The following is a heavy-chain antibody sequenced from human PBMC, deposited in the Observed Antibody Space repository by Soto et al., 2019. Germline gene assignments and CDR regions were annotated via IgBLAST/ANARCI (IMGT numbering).Heavy chain of an antibody. J-gene: IGHJ5*02. CDR3: ARDLIAAGTRRNWFDP. CDR2: ISSSSSTI. Sequence: GGSLRLSCAASGFTFSSYSMNWVRQAPGKGLEWVSYISSSSSTIYYADSVKGRFTISRDNAKNSLYLQMNSLRAEDTAVYYCARDLIAAGTRRNWFDPWGQGTLVTVSS. CDR1: GFTFSSYS. V-gene: IGHV3-48*01. D-gene: IGHD6-13*01.